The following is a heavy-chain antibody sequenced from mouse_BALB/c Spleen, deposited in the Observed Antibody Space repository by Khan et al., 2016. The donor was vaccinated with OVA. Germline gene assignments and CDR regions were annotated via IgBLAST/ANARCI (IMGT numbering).Heavy chain of an antibody. CDR2: ISSGGSDT. J-gene: IGHJ4*01. CDR3: AKLYAMDY. CDR1: GFSFSSYA. V-gene: IGHV5-9-3*01. Sequence: EVELVESGGGLVKPGGSLKLSCAASGFSFSSYAMSWVRQTPGKRLEWVATISSGGSDTYYPDSVKGRVIISRDNSNNTEYLQMSSLRSEDTAMYYCAKLYAMDYWGQGTSVTVSS.